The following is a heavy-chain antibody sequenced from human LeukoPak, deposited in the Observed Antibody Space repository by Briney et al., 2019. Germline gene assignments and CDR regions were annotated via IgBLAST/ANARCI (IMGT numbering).Heavy chain of an antibody. D-gene: IGHD2-15*01. V-gene: IGHV1-2*02. CDR2: INPYSGGT. J-gene: IGHJ3*02. CDR1: VYTLTGHY. CDR3: ARDEDPYAFDI. Sequence: ASVKVSCKASVYTLTGHYMHLVRQAPGQGLEWMGWINPYSGGTNYAQKFQGRVTMTRDTSISTAYMELSRLRSDDTAMYYCARDEDPYAFDISGQRTMVTVSS.